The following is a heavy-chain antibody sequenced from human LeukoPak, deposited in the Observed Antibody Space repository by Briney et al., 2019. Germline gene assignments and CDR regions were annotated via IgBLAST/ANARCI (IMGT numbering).Heavy chain of an antibody. V-gene: IGHV3-66*01. CDR1: GFTVSSNY. CDR3: AKERRGFYMDA. Sequence: GGSLRLSCAASGFTVSSNYMSWVRQAPGKGLEWVSVIYSGGSTYYADSVKGRFTIARDNSKDTLYLQMNSLRAEDTAVYYCAKERRGFYMDAWGTGTTVTISS. CDR2: IYSGGST. J-gene: IGHJ6*03.